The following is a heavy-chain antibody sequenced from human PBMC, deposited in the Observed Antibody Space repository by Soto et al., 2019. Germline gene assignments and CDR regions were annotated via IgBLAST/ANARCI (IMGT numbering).Heavy chain of an antibody. CDR1: GVSITSHY. D-gene: IGHD3-16*01. J-gene: IGHJ4*02. CDR3: TVGGAGHPFDY. V-gene: IGHV4-59*11. Sequence: KPSETLSLTCTVSGVSITSHYWTWIRQPPGKGLEWIGNIHYSGSTNYSPSLKGRVIISVDTSENQSSLKLSSVTTADTAVYYCTVGGAGHPFDYWGQGTLVTVSS. CDR2: IHYSGST.